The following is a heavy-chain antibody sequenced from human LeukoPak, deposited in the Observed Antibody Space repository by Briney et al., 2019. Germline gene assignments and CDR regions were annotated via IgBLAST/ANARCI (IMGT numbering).Heavy chain of an antibody. V-gene: IGHV3-30*02. Sequence: GGSLRLSCAASGFTFSSYGMHWVRQAPGKGLEWVAVIWYDGSNKYYADSVKGRFTISRDNSKNTLYLQMNSLRAEDTAVYYCAKKRALGEVEYSSSYLDYWGQGTLVTVSS. J-gene: IGHJ4*02. CDR2: IWYDGSNK. CDR3: AKKRALGEVEYSSSYLDY. D-gene: IGHD6-6*01. CDR1: GFTFSSYG.